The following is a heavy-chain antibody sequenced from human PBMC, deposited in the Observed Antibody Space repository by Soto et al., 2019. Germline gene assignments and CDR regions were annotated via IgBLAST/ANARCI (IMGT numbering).Heavy chain of an antibody. V-gene: IGHV3-9*01. CDR1: GFRFEDYA. Sequence: EVQLVESGGGLVQPGRSLRLSCAASGFRFEDYAMHWVRQAPGKGLEWVSGIAWNSDIIGYADSVKGRFTISRDNGKNSLYLQMNSLRPEDTALYYGAKDHYGSAIYGMDFWGQGTTVTVSS. CDR2: IAWNSDII. D-gene: IGHD3-10*01. J-gene: IGHJ6*02. CDR3: AKDHYGSAIYGMDF.